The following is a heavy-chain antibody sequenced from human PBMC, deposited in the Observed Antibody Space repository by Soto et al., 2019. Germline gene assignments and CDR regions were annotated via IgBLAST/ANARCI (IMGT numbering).Heavy chain of an antibody. V-gene: IGHV3-53*01. J-gene: IGHJ5*02. D-gene: IGHD1-26*01. CDR2: IYSGGTT. CDR3: ASFLTGATGPFDP. CDR1: GFTVSNNY. Sequence: GGSLRLSCAASGFTVSNNYMSWVRQAPGEGLEWVSVIYSGGTTYHADSVKGRFTISRDNSKNTLYLQMNSLRAEDTAVYYCASFLTGATGPFDPWGQGTLVTVPQ.